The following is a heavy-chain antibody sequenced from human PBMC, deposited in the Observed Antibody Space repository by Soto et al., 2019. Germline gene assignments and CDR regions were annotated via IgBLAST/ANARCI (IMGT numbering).Heavy chain of an antibody. J-gene: IGHJ6*01. CDR2: ISSSSSYI. CDR1: GFTFSSYS. Sequence: GGSLRLSCAASGFTFSSYSMNWVRQAPGKGLEWVSSISSSSSYIYYADSVKGRFTISRDNAKNSLYLQMNSLRAEDTAVYYCARANYYDSSVIARYYYGMDVWGQGTTVTFSP. CDR3: ARANYYDSSVIARYYYGMDV. V-gene: IGHV3-21*01. D-gene: IGHD3-22*01.